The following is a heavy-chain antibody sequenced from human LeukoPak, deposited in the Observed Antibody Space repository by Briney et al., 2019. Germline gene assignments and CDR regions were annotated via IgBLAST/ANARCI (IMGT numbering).Heavy chain of an antibody. Sequence: GGSLRLSCAASGFTFSSYWMHWVRQAPGKGLVWISRINTDGSSTSYADSVKGRFTISRDNAKNILYLQMNSLRAEDTAVYYCANAASSSWPSYYYGMDVWGQGTTVTVSS. V-gene: IGHV3-74*01. CDR3: ANAASSSWPSYYYGMDV. CDR1: GFTFSSYW. J-gene: IGHJ6*02. D-gene: IGHD6-13*01. CDR2: INTDGSST.